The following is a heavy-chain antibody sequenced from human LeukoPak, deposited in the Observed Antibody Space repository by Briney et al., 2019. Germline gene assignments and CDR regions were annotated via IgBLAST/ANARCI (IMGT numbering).Heavy chain of an antibody. Sequence: GGSLRLSCAASGFTFSSHGMNGVRQAPGKGLEGVSGISPSGGITYYTDSVKGRFTISRDNSKNTQSLQMNSLRAEDTAVYYCAKDDDWGRYKHWGQGTLVTVSS. CDR2: ISPSGGIT. D-gene: IGHD3-16*01. CDR3: AKDDDWGRYKH. CDR1: GFTFSSHG. V-gene: IGHV3-23*01. J-gene: IGHJ1*01.